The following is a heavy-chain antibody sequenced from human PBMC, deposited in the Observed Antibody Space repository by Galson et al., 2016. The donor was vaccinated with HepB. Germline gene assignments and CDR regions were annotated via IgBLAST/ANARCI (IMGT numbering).Heavy chain of an antibody. J-gene: IGHJ6*02. V-gene: IGHV1-18*01. CDR3: ARDRRDWSGCRRCDKTGADV. Sequence: SVKVSCKASGYAFPSYGISWVRQAPGQGLEWMGWNSPYNGKTKSSQKFQGRVTLTTDTSTTTAYLELRSLTFDDKALYDWARDRRDWSGCRRCDKTGADVWGQGTMVTVSS. CDR2: NSPYNGKT. CDR1: GYAFPSYG. D-gene: IGHD3-3*01.